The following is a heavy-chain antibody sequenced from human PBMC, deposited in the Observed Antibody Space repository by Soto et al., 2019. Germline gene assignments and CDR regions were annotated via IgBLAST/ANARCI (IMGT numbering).Heavy chain of an antibody. CDR3: ASGIAAAGVYYYYDGMDV. V-gene: IGHV3-53*02. J-gene: IGHJ6*02. Sequence: EVQLVETGGGLIQPGGSLRLSCAASGFTVSSNYMSWVRQAPGKGLEWVSVIYSGGSTYYADSVKGRFTISRDNSKNTRYLQTNSLRAEDTAVYYCASGIAAAGVYYYYDGMDVWGQGTTGTVSS. CDR1: GFTVSSNY. D-gene: IGHD6-13*01. CDR2: IYSGGST.